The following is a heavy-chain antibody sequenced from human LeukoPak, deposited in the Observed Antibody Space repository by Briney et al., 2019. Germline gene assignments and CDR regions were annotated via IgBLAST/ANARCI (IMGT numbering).Heavy chain of an antibody. J-gene: IGHJ3*02. CDR1: GYTFTGYY. Sequence: ASVKVSCKASGYTFTGYYIHWVRQAPGHGLEWMGWINPNSGGTNYAQVFQGRVTMTRDPAISTAYMELNRLRSDDTAVYYCARGLITIFGSSIAFDIWGQGTMVTVSS. CDR2: INPNSGGT. V-gene: IGHV1-2*02. CDR3: ARGLITIFGSSIAFDI. D-gene: IGHD3-3*01.